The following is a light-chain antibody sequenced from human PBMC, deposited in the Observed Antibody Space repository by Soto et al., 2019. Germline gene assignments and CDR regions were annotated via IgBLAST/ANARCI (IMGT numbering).Light chain of an antibody. CDR1: SSDVGSYNL. V-gene: IGLV2-23*01. Sequence: QSALTQPASVSGSPGQSITISCTGTSSDVGSYNLVSWYQQHPGKAPKLMIYEGSKRPSGVSNRFSGSKSGNTASLTISGLQDEDEDDYYCCSYAGSSTPYVFGTGTKVTVL. CDR3: CSYAGSSTPYV. CDR2: EGS. J-gene: IGLJ1*01.